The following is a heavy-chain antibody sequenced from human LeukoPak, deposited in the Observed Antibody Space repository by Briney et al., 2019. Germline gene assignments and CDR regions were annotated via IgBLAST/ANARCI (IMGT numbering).Heavy chain of an antibody. J-gene: IGHJ4*02. CDR2: ISSNGDST. V-gene: IGHV3-64*02. D-gene: IGHD3/OR15-3a*01. Sequence: PGGSLRLSCAGSGFYFTNHAMHWVRQAPGKGLEYVAAISSNGDSTYYADSVKGRFSISRDNSKDTLYLQMGSLGVEDMGVYYCARDPERAIFGLASATDFWGRGTLVTVSS. CDR1: GFYFTNHA. CDR3: ARDPERAIFGLASATDF.